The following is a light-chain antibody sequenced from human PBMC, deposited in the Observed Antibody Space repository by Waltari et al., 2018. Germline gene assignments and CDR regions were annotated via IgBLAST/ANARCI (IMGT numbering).Light chain of an antibody. Sequence: DIQMTQSPSSLSASVGDRGTITCQASQDINNSLIWHQHKPGKAPKLLIYGSPNLEKGVPSRVSGSGSGTDFPFTINSLQPEDIATYYCQQKHNLLGGGTRVEVK. J-gene: IGKJ4*01. CDR1: QDINNS. V-gene: IGKV1-33*01. CDR3: QQKHNL. CDR2: GSP.